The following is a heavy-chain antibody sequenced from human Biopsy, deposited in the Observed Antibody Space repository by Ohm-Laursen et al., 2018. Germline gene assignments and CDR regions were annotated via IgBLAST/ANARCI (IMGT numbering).Heavy chain of an antibody. CDR1: GDSVSSGSFY. Sequence: SDTLSLTCIVSGDSVSSGSFYWTWIRQPPGQGLEYIGYIYDRGSTANYSPSLESRVTMSVDMPKNQFSLKLSSVTAADTTIYYCARGMRSSGWPYFDSWGQGTLVTVSS. CDR2: IYDRGSTA. J-gene: IGHJ4*02. CDR3: ARGMRSSGWPYFDS. D-gene: IGHD6-19*01. V-gene: IGHV4-61*01.